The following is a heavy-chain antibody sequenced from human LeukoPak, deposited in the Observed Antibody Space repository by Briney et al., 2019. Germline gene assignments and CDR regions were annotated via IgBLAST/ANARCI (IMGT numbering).Heavy chain of an antibody. CDR1: GFAFSSNA. V-gene: IGHV3-23*01. CDR3: AKCNLDNCREGFHI. D-gene: IGHD1-1*01. Sequence: GGSLRLFCAAAGFAFSSNALTWVRQALGEGLDWVSSISVSSTTYYLDSVKGRFTISRDNSNNALFLQMNSLRAEDTALYYCAKCNLDNCREGFHIWGQGTMVTVSS. J-gene: IGHJ3*02. CDR2: ISVSSTT.